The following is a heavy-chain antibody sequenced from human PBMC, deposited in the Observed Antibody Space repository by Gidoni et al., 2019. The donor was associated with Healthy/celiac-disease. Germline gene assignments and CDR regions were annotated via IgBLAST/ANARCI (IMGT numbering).Heavy chain of an antibody. CDR1: GFTFSSYW. D-gene: IGHD6-13*01. CDR2: IKQDGSEK. V-gene: IGHV3-7*01. Sequence: EVQLVESGGGLVQPGGSLRLSGAASGFTFSSYWMSWVRQAPGKGLEWVANIKQDGSEKYYVDSVKGRFTISRDNAKNSLYLQMNSLRAEDTAVYYCARDRGWYSSSQRYNWFDPWGQGTLVTVSS. J-gene: IGHJ5*02. CDR3: ARDRGWYSSSQRYNWFDP.